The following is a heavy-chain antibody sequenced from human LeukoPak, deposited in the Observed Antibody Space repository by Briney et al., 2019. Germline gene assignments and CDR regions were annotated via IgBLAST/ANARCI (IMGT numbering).Heavy chain of an antibody. D-gene: IGHD2-21*02. J-gene: IGHJ5*01. Sequence: ASVTVSCKASGYTFTDYFIHWVRQAPGQGLEWMGWINPNIGDASYAQKFQDRVTMTRDRSINTAYMELSRLTSDGTAVYYCARMALDGGDSIGFDSWGQGTLVTVSS. CDR1: GYTFTDYF. CDR2: INPNIGDA. CDR3: ARMALDGGDSIGFDS. V-gene: IGHV1-2*02.